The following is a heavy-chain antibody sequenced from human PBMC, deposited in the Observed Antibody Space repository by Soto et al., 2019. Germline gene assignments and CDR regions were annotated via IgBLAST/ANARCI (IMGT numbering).Heavy chain of an antibody. CDR3: ASQRELLLWFDI. Sequence: EVQLVESGGGLVQPGGSLRLSCAASRFTVSSNYMTWVRQAPGKGLEWVSVIYPGGTTYYADSVKGRFTISRDKSKNTLYLQMNGLRAEDTAVYYCASQRELLLWFDIWGQGTLVTVSS. J-gene: IGHJ5*02. V-gene: IGHV3-66*04. CDR2: IYPGGTT. D-gene: IGHD3-22*01. CDR1: RFTVSSNY.